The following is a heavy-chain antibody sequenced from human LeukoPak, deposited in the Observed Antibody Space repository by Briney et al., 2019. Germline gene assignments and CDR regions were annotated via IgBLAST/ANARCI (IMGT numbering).Heavy chain of an antibody. Sequence: PSETLSLTCTVSGGSIISYYWSWFRQPQGKGLEWIGYIFYSGSSTNYNPSLKSRVTISVDTSKNQFSLKLSSVTAADTAVYFCARRSRDAYNFDYWGQGTLVTVSS. J-gene: IGHJ4*02. D-gene: IGHD5-24*01. CDR3: ARRSRDAYNFDY. V-gene: IGHV4-59*08. CDR2: IFYSGSST. CDR1: GGSIISYY.